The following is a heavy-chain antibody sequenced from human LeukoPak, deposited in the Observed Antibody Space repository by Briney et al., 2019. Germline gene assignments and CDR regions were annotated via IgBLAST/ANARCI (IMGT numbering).Heavy chain of an antibody. CDR1: GASFSGYY. Sequence: SESLSLTCAVYGASFSGYYWSWLRQPPGKGLEWIGEINHSGSTNYNPSLKSRVTISVDTSKNQFSLKLSSVTAADTAVYYCARACRVAARPYYYYYMDVWGKGTTVTVSS. J-gene: IGHJ6*03. CDR3: ARACRVAARPYYYYYMDV. D-gene: IGHD6-6*01. V-gene: IGHV4-34*01. CDR2: INHSGST.